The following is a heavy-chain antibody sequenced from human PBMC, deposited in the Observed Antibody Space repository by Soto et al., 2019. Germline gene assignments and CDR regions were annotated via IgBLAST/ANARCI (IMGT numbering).Heavy chain of an antibody. J-gene: IGHJ4*02. CDR3: AKDPRIGIRVAGVFAC. Sequence: GASVKVSCKASGYTFTSYGFSWVRQAPGQGLEWMGWISAYNGNTNYAQKLQGRVTMTTDTSTSTAYMELGSLRAEDAAVYYCAKDPRIGIRVAGVFACWGQGTLVTVSS. D-gene: IGHD6-19*01. CDR1: GYTFTSYG. CDR2: ISAYNGNT. V-gene: IGHV1-18*01.